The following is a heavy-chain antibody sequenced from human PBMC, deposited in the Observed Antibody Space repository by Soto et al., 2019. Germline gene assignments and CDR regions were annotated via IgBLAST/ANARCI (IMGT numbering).Heavy chain of an antibody. CDR2: TNADNGDT. V-gene: IGHV1-3*01. J-gene: IGHJ4*02. CDR3: ARGGWFGELPFDY. CDR1: GYTFSTYA. Sequence: QVHLVQSGAEMRKPGASVKVSCKASGYTFSTYAIQWVRQAPGQGLEWMGWTNADNGDTKFSQKFQGRVTITRDTSANTAYMDLSSLRPEDTAVYYCARGGWFGELPFDYWGQGTLVTVSS. D-gene: IGHD3-10*01.